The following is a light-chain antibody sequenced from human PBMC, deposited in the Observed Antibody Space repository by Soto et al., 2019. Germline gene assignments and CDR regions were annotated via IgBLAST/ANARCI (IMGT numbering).Light chain of an antibody. CDR3: QQYNDYSWT. CDR1: QSIGAW. J-gene: IGKJ1*01. CDR2: KAS. Sequence: DIPMTQSPSTLSASVGDSVSINCRASQSIGAWLAWYQQKPGKAPRLLIYKASTLEIGVPSRFSGSGSGTEFTLTISSLQHDDVAIYYCQQYNDYSWTFGQGTKVYIK. V-gene: IGKV1-5*03.